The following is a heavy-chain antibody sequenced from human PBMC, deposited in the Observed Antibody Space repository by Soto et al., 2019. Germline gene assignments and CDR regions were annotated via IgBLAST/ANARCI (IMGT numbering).Heavy chain of an antibody. CDR3: ARNGTYSSSLSQYSAMDV. Sequence: QVQLVQSGAEVKEPGSSVRVSCKASGGTFDNFIMNWVRQTPGQGLEWMGGIVPMLGTPTYAEKFKGRVTMSAPGSTSTAYMDVTSATSAATATYYCARNGTYSSSLSQYSAMDVWGPEPTVTVPS. D-gene: IGHD1-26*01. CDR1: GGTFDNFI. J-gene: IGHJ6*02. V-gene: IGHV1-69*01. CDR2: IVPMLGTP.